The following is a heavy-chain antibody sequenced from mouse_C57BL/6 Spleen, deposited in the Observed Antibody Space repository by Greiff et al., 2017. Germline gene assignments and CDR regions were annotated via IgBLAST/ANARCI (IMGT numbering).Heavy chain of an antibody. J-gene: IGHJ2*01. CDR3: ARPYYYGSSYLDY. D-gene: IGHD1-1*01. V-gene: IGHV1-82*01. Sequence: VQLQESGPELVKPGASVKISCKASGYAFSSSWMNWVKQRPGKGLEWIGRIYPGDGDTNYNGKFKGKATLTADKSSSTAYMQLSSLTSEDSAVYFCARPYYYGSSYLDYWGQGTTLTVSS. CDR1: GYAFSSSW. CDR2: IYPGDGDT.